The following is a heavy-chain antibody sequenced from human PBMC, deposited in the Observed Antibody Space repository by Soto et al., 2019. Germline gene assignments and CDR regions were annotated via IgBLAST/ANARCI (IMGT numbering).Heavy chain of an antibody. V-gene: IGHV4-39*02. J-gene: IGHJ6*02. CDR2: IYYSGST. CDR1: GGSISSSSYY. Sequence: SETLSLTCTVSGGSISSSSYYWGWIRQPPGKGLEWIGSIYYSGSTYFNPSLKSRVTISVDTSKNQFSLKLSSVTAADTAVYYCARESEYDFWSGYSIHYYYGMDVWGQGTTVTVSS. D-gene: IGHD3-3*01. CDR3: ARESEYDFWSGYSIHYYYGMDV.